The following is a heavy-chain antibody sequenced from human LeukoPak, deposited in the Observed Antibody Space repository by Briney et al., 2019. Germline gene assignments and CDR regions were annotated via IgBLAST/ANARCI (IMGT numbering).Heavy chain of an antibody. Sequence: SETLSFTCAVYGGSISGYYWSWIRQPPGKRLEWMGDINHSGSTNYNPSLKSRVTISVDTSNNQFSLKLSSVTAADTAVYYCARGITMVRGVIINCYCYGMDVWGQGTTVTVSS. J-gene: IGHJ6*02. CDR3: ARGITMVRGVIINCYCYGMDV. CDR1: GGSISGYY. D-gene: IGHD3-10*01. CDR2: INHSGST. V-gene: IGHV4-34*01.